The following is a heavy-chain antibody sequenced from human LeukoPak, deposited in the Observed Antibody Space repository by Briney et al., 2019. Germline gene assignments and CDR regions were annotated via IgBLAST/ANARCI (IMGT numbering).Heavy chain of an antibody. CDR3: ARDQGDGQWLGRYFDY. CDR1: GFTFSSYW. CDR2: IKQDGSEK. V-gene: IGHV3-7*03. Sequence: GGSLRLSCAASGFTFSSYWMSWVRQAPGKGLEWVANIKQDGSEKYYVDSVKGRFTISRDNAKNSLYLQMNSLRAKDTAVYYCARDQGDGQWLGRYFDYWGQGTLVTVSS. D-gene: IGHD6-19*01. J-gene: IGHJ4*02.